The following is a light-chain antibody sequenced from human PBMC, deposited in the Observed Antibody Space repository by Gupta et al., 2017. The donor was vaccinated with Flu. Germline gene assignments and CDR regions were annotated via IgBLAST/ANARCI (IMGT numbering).Light chain of an antibody. J-gene: IGLJ1*01. CDR1: SNDVGGYYY. CDR3: SSYTSTATLV. Sequence: QSALTQPASVSGSPGHSITISCTGTSNDVGGYYYVSWYQHHPGKAPKLLIYEVRNRPSGVSNRFSGSKSGNTASLPISGLQAEDEADYYCSSYTSTATLVFGTGTKVTVL. CDR2: EVR. V-gene: IGLV2-14*01.